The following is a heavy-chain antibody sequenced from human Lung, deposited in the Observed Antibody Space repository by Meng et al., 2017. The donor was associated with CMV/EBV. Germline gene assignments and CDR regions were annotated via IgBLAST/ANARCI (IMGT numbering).Heavy chain of an antibody. V-gene: IGHV4-39*07. D-gene: IGHD3/OR15-3a*01. Sequence: SETLSLXCTVSGGSIPSSTSYWGWIRQPPGKGLEWPATTYYRRSTYYNPSLKSRVTISIDTSKIPFSLRMSSVTAADTAVYYCARGVGVYNFWTGSEPNGADETWGQRTIVTVSS. J-gene: IGHJ3*01. CDR3: ARGVGVYNFWTGSEPNGADET. CDR1: GGSIPSSTSY. CDR2: TYYRRST.